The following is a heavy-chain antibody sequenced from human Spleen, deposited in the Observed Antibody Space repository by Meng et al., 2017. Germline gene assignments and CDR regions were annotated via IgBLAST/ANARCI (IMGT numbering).Heavy chain of an antibody. D-gene: IGHD2-15*01. Sequence: GESLKISCAASGFTFSNYDMHWVRQAPGKGLEWVAVMWFAETNKYYADSVKGRFSISRDNSKNTLYLQMNTLRAEDTAVYYCARDLACSGGSCYTTNWFDPWGQGTLVTVSS. CDR2: MWFAETNK. CDR1: GFTFSNYD. V-gene: IGHV3-33*01. CDR3: ARDLACSGGSCYTTNWFDP. J-gene: IGHJ5*02.